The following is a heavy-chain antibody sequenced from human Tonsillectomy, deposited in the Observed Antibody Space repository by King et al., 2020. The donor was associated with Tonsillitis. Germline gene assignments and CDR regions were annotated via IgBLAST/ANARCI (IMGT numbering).Heavy chain of an antibody. Sequence: QLQESGPGLVKPSETLSLTCTVSGGSISSTSFYWGWIRQPPGKGLEWIGSILYSGSTYYDPSLKSRVTLSVDTSKNQFSLKLSLVTAADTAVYYCARHRLLNWFDRWGKGTLVTVSS. CDR1: GGSISSTSFY. CDR3: ARHRLLNWFDR. J-gene: IGHJ5*02. D-gene: IGHD2/OR15-2a*01. CDR2: ILYSGST. V-gene: IGHV4-39*01.